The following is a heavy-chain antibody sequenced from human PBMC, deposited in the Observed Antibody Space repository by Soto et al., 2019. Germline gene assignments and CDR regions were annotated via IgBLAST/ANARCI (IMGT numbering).Heavy chain of an antibody. CDR3: ARDPGYCTNGVCPIFDF. V-gene: IGHV4-59*02. CDR2: IYHGGRT. D-gene: IGHD2-8*01. CDR1: GDSVTKYF. J-gene: IGHJ4*02. Sequence: PSETLSLTCTVSGDSVTKYFWSWMRQPPGKGLEWIGHIYHGGRTNYSPSLRSRVTMSLDSSKNQFSLKLSSVTAADTAVYFCARDPGYCTNGVCPIFDFWGQGRLVTVSS.